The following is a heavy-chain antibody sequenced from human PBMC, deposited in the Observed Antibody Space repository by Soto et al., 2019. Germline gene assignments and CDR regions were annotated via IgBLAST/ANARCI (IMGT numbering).Heavy chain of an antibody. Sequence: QVQLVQSGAEVKKPGSSVTVSCKASGGTFSSYTISWVRQAPGQGLEWMGGIIPIFGTANYAQKFQGRGTITVHDSTSQGYMELVSRRAEDTAVYYWPRGNHRWLQVGYFDLWGRGTLVPFSS. CDR3: PRGNHRWLQVGYFDL. J-gene: IGHJ2*01. CDR1: GGTFSSYT. V-gene: IGHV1-69*12. D-gene: IGHD5-12*01. CDR2: IIPIFGTA.